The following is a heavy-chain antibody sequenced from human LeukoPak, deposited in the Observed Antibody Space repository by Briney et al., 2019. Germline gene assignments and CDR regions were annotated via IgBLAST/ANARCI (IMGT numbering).Heavy chain of an antibody. D-gene: IGHD6-13*01. V-gene: IGHV5-51*01. CDR3: ASATGSSSSWYGT. CDR2: IYPGDSDT. Sequence: GESLKISCKGSGYRFTSHWLAWVRKMPGKGLEWMGIIYPGDSDTRYSPSFQGQVTISADKSISTAYLQWSSLKASDTAVYYCASATGSSSSWYGTWGQGTLVTVSS. CDR1: GYRFTSHW. J-gene: IGHJ5*02.